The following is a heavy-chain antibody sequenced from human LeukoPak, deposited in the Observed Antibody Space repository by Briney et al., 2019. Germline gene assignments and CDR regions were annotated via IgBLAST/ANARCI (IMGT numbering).Heavy chain of an antibody. D-gene: IGHD3-10*01. CDR3: ARGHGQLWFGDAEGGMDV. CDR1: GFTFSSYG. J-gene: IGHJ6*02. CDR2: IWYDGSNK. V-gene: IGHV3-33*01. Sequence: GGSLRLSCAASGFTFSSYGMHWVRQAPGKGLEWVAVIWYDGSNKYYADSVKGRFTISRDNSKTTLYLQMNSLRAEDTAVYYCARGHGQLWFGDAEGGMDVWGQGTTVTVSS.